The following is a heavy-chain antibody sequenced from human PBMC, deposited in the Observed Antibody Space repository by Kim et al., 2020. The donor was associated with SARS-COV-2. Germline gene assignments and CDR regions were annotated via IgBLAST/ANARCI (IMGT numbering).Heavy chain of an antibody. Sequence: GGSLRLSCAVSGSSVRSSYMTWVRQAPGKGLEWVSAIHDAGSTYYADSVKGRFTISRAIPKNTVYLQMNGLRADDTAVYYCSRSTVGAYFDYWGQGSLV. V-gene: IGHV3-53*01. CDR2: IHDAGST. J-gene: IGHJ4*02. CDR1: GSSVRSSY. CDR3: SRSTVGAYFDY. D-gene: IGHD1-26*01.